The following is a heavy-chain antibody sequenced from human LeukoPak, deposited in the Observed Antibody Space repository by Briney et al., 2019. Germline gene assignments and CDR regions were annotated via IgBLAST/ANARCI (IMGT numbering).Heavy chain of an antibody. CDR3: ARDQGLVEMATTDAFDI. J-gene: IGHJ3*02. CDR1: GGSISSSSYY. D-gene: IGHD5-24*01. V-gene: IGHV4-39*07. CDR2: IYYSGST. Sequence: SETLSLTCTVSGGSISSSSYYWGWIRQPPGKGLEWIGSIYYSGSTYYNPSLKSRVTISVDTSKNQFSLKLSSVTAADTAVYYCARDQGLVEMATTDAFDIWGQGTMVTVSS.